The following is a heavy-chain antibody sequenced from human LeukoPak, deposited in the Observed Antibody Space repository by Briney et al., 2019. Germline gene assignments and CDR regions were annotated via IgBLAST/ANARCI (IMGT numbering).Heavy chain of an antibody. CDR1: GFTFSSYA. CDR2: IWSDGSKK. J-gene: IGHJ4*02. V-gene: IGHV3-33*08. CDR3: ARDGSSHWELDY. Sequence: GGSLRLSCAASGFTFSSYAMSWVRQAPGKGLEWVAVIWSDGSKKYYADSVKGRFTISRDSSKNTLYLQVDSLRAEDTAVYYCARDGSSHWELDYWGQGTLVTVSS. D-gene: IGHD2-15*01.